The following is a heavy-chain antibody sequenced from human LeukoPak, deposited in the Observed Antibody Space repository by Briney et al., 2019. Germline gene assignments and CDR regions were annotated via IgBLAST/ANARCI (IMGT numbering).Heavy chain of an antibody. V-gene: IGHV5-10-1*01. Sequence: GESLKISCKGSGYSFTNYWISLVRQMPGKGLEWMGRIDPSDSYTKYSPSFEGHVTISADKSISTAYLQWSSLKASDSAIYYCARGSGIDFWGQGTLVTVSS. J-gene: IGHJ4*02. CDR2: IDPSDSYT. D-gene: IGHD3-10*01. CDR1: GYSFTNYW. CDR3: ARGSGIDF.